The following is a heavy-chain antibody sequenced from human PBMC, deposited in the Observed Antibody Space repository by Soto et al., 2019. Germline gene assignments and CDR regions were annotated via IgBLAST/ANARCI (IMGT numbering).Heavy chain of an antibody. J-gene: IGHJ5*02. D-gene: IGHD2-21*02. CDR2: TYYRSNWRH. CDR3: ARGVAARGIDL. CDR1: GDSVSSNTAA. Sequence: PSQTLSLTCALSGDSVSSNTAAWNWIRSSPSRGLEWLGRTYYRSNWRHDYAVSVKSRITVNPDTSKNHFSLQLNSVTPDDTAVYYCARGVAARGIDLWGQGTLVTVSS. V-gene: IGHV6-1*01.